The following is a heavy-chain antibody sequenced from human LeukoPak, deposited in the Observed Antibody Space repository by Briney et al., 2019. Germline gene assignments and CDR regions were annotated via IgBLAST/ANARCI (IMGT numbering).Heavy chain of an antibody. J-gene: IGHJ6*02. D-gene: IGHD2-2*01. V-gene: IGHV1-2*02. Sequence: ASVKVSCKASGYTFTGYYMHWVRQAPGQGLEWMGWINPNSGGTNYAQKFQGRVTMTRDTSISTAYMELSRLRSDDTAVYYCARAVVVPAAMINYYYYGMGVWGQGTTVTVSS. CDR1: GYTFTGYY. CDR3: ARAVVVPAAMINYYYYGMGV. CDR2: INPNSGGT.